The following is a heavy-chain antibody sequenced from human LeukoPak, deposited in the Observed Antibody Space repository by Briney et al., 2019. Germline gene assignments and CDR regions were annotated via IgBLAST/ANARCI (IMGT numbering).Heavy chain of an antibody. V-gene: IGHV3-21*01. Sequence: GGSLRLSCAASGFTFSTYNMYWVRQAPGKGLEWVSSISGGSAHIYYADPVKGRFTISRDNAKNSLYLQMNSLRAEDTAVYYCARIGSGWYWDYWGQGTLVTVSS. CDR1: GFTFSTYN. J-gene: IGHJ4*02. CDR3: ARIGSGWYWDY. D-gene: IGHD6-19*01. CDR2: ISGGSAHI.